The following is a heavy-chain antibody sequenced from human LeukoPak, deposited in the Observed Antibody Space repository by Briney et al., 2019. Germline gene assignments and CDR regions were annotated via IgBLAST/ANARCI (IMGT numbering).Heavy chain of an antibody. D-gene: IGHD6-19*01. V-gene: IGHV4-59*01. CDR1: GGSISSYY. J-gene: IGHJ4*02. CDR3: ARRPSDWYSPIDY. Sequence: PSETLSLTCTVSGGSISSYYWSWIRQPPGKGLEWIGYIYYSGSTNYNPSLKSRVTISVDTSKNQFSLKLSSVTAAETAVYYCARRPSDWYSPIDYWGPGTLVTVS. CDR2: IYYSGST.